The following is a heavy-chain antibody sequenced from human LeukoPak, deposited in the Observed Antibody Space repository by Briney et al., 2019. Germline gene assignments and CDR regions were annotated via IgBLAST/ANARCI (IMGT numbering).Heavy chain of an antibody. V-gene: IGHV3-53*05. CDR1: GFTVSSNY. D-gene: IGHD3-3*01. CDR3: ARDGGYDFWSGYYQDY. J-gene: IGHJ4*02. Sequence: GGSLRLSCAASGFTVSSNYMSWVRQAPGKGLEWVSVIYSGGSTYYADSVKGRFTISRDNSKNTLCLQMNSLRAEDTAVYYCARDGGYDFWSGYYQDYWGQGTLVTVSS. CDR2: IYSGGST.